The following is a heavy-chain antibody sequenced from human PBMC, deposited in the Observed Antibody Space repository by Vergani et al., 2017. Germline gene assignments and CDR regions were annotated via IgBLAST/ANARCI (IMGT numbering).Heavy chain of an antibody. V-gene: IGHV3-66*02. CDR2: IYSGGST. D-gene: IGHD4-23*01. Sequence: EVQLVESGGGLVQPGGSLRLSCAASGFTVSSNYMSWVRQAPGKGLEWVSVIYSGGSTYYADSVKGRFTISRDNSKNTLYLHMNSLRAEDTAVYYCARVPSVGWFDPWGQGTLVTVSS. J-gene: IGHJ5*02. CDR3: ARVPSVGWFDP. CDR1: GFTVSSNY.